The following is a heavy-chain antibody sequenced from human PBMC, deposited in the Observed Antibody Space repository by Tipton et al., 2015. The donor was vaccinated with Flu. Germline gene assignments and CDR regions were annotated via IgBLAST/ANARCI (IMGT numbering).Heavy chain of an antibody. J-gene: IGHJ4*02. D-gene: IGHD3-22*01. CDR3: NYYYDSSRHVDY. V-gene: IGHV3-15*01. CDR2: VKSKTDGGTT. CDR1: GFTVSNAW. Sequence: SLRLSCAASGFTVSNAWMFWVRQAPGKGLEWVGRVKSKTDGGTTDYAAPVKGRFTISRDDSKNTLYLQMSSLRTEDTAVYYCNYYYDSSRHVDYWGQGTLVTVSS.